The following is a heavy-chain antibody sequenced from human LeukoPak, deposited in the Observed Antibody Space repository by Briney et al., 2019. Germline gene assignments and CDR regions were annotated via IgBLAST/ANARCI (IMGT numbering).Heavy chain of an antibody. CDR1: GGSISDAAYY. V-gene: IGHV4-31*03. Sequence: PSQTLSLTCTVSGGSISDAAYYWSWIRQHPGEGLKWIGYIYYSGSTSYNPSLKSRVTISVDTSKNQLSLKLTSVTAADTAVYYCARALSDLPWGAFDYWGQGTLVTVSS. CDR2: IYYSGST. D-gene: IGHD3-16*01. CDR3: ARALSDLPWGAFDY. J-gene: IGHJ4*02.